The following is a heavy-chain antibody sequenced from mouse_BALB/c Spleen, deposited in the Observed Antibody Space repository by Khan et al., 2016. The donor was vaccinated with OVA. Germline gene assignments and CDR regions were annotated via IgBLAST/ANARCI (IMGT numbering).Heavy chain of an antibody. CDR2: INPSSGGT. D-gene: IGHD6-1*01. V-gene: IGHV1S81*02. Sequence: QVHVKQSGAELVKPGASVRLSCKASGYTFTSYYLYWVKQRPGQGLEWIGDINPSSGGTNFNEKFKSKATLTVDKSSSTAYIQLNSLTSEDSAVYYCNRTAQPPSAYWGQGTLVTVSA. CDR3: NRTAQPPSAY. CDR1: GYTFTSYY. J-gene: IGHJ3*01.